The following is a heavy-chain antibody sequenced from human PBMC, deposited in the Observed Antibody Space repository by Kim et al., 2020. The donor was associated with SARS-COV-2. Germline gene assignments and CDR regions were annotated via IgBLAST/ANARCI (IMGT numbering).Heavy chain of an antibody. J-gene: IGHJ4*02. CDR3: ARVWGRELKAFDY. D-gene: IGHD3-16*01. Sequence: YNPSLKGRVTISVDKSKNQFSLKLSSVTAADTAVYYCARVWGRELKAFDYWGQGTLVTVSS. V-gene: IGHV4-4*02.